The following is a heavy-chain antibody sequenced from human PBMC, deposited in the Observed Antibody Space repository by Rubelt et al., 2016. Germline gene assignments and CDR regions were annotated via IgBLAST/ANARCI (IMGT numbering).Heavy chain of an antibody. D-gene: IGHD5-18*01. Sequence: EVQLVESGGGLVKPGGSLRLSCAASGFTFSNAWMNWVRQAPGQGLEWVGRIKRKTDGGTTDYAAPVKGRFTISRDDSKNTLYLQMNSLKTEDTAVYYCTTDTAMDNDFDYWGQGTLVTVSS. J-gene: IGHJ4*02. V-gene: IGHV3-15*07. CDR3: TTDTAMDNDFDY. CDR1: GFTFSNAW. CDR2: IKRKTDGGTT.